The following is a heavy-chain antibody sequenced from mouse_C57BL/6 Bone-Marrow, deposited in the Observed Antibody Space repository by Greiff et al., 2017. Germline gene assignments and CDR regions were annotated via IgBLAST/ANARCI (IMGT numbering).Heavy chain of an antibody. CDR1: GYSFTGYY. Sequence: VQLQQSGPELVKPGASVKISCKASGYSFTGYYMNWVKQSPEKSLEWIGEINPSTGGTTYNQKFKAKATLTVDKSSSTAYMQLKSLTSEDSAVYCCARPGSSYDYAMDYWGQGTSVTVSS. J-gene: IGHJ4*01. D-gene: IGHD1-1*01. V-gene: IGHV1-42*01. CDR3: ARPGSSYDYAMDY. CDR2: INPSTGGT.